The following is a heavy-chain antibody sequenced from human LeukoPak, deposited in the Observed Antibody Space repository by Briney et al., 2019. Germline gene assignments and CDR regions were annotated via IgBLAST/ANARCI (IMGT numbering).Heavy chain of an antibody. J-gene: IGHJ6*02. V-gene: IGHV1-69*04. Sequence: SVKVSRKASGGSFSSYAMSWVRQAPGQGLEWMGRITPILGIADYAQKFQGRVTINADKSTSTAYMELSSLRPEDTAVYYCTRGHNGMDVWGQGTTVTVSS. CDR2: ITPILGIA. CDR3: TRGHNGMDV. CDR1: GGSFSSYA.